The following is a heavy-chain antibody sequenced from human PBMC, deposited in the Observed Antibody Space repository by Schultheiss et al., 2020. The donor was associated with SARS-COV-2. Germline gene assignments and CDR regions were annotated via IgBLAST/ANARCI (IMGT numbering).Heavy chain of an antibody. J-gene: IGHJ4*02. D-gene: IGHD6-13*01. Sequence: GGSLRLSCAVSGFTFNTYSMIWVRQAPGKGLEWVASISSSGSYIHYADSVKGRFTISRDNAKKSLYLQMNSLRAEDTAVYYCASDLRSFFDYWGQGTLVTVSS. CDR2: ISSSGSYI. CDR3: ASDLRSFFDY. V-gene: IGHV3-21*01. CDR1: GFTFNTYS.